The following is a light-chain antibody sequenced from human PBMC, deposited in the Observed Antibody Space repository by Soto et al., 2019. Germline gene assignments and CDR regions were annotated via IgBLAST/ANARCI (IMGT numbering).Light chain of an antibody. J-gene: IGLJ1*01. CDR1: SSDVGGYNY. V-gene: IGLV2-14*01. Sequence: QSVLTQPASVSGSPGQSITISCTGTSSDVGGYNYVSWYQQHPGKAPKLMIYEVSNRPSGVSNRFSGSKSGNTASLTISGLQAEDEADYYCSSYTSSSTFPYVFGTGTKLT. CDR2: EVS. CDR3: SSYTSSSTFPYV.